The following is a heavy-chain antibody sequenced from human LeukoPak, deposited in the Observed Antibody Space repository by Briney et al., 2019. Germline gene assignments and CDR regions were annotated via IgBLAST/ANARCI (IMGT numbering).Heavy chain of an antibody. J-gene: IGHJ2*01. Sequence: GGSLRLSCAASGFTFSDYYMSWIRQAPGKGLEWVSYISSSTSTIYYADSVKGRFTISRDNARNSLYLQMNSLRAEDTAVYYCARGGSVAAADYWYFDLWGRGTLVTVSS. CDR2: ISSSTSTI. V-gene: IGHV3-11*04. CDR3: ARGGSVAAADYWYFDL. D-gene: IGHD6-13*01. CDR1: GFTFSDYY.